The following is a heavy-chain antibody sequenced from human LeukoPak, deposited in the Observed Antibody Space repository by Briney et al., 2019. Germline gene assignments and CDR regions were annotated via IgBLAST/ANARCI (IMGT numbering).Heavy chain of an antibody. J-gene: IGHJ3*02. D-gene: IGHD3-22*01. CDR1: GFTFSSYA. Sequence: SGGSLRLSCAASGFTFSSYAMSWVRQAPGKGLEWVSAISGSGGSTYYADSVKGRFTISRDNSKNTLYLQVNSLRAEDTAVYYCAKLGQDDSSGYYYGSAFDIWGQGTMVTVSS. V-gene: IGHV3-23*01. CDR3: AKLGQDDSSGYYYGSAFDI. CDR2: ISGSGGST.